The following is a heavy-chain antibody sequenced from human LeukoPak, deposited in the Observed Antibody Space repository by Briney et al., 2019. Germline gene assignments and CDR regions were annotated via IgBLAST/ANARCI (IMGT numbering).Heavy chain of an antibody. Sequence: GASVKVSCKASGGTFSSYAISWVRQAPGQGLEWMGGIIPIFGTANYAQKFQGRVTITADKSTSTAYMELSSLRSEDTAVYYCARDYYDSSGYYYNWFDPWGQGTLVTVSS. J-gene: IGHJ5*02. CDR3: ARDYYDSSGYYYNWFDP. CDR1: GGTFSSYA. CDR2: IIPIFGTA. D-gene: IGHD3-22*01. V-gene: IGHV1-69*06.